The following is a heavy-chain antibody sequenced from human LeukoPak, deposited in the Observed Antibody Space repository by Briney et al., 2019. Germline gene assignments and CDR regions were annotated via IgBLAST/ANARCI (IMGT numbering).Heavy chain of an antibody. Sequence: GGSLRLSCAASGFTFSSYSMNWVRQAPGKGLEWVSSISSSSSYIYYADSVKGRFTISRDNAKNSLYLQMNSLRAEDTAVYYCARDSRGYNYGPYYFDYWGQGTLVSVSS. CDR3: ARDSRGYNYGPYYFDY. D-gene: IGHD5-18*01. J-gene: IGHJ4*02. V-gene: IGHV3-21*01. CDR2: ISSSSSYI. CDR1: GFTFSSYS.